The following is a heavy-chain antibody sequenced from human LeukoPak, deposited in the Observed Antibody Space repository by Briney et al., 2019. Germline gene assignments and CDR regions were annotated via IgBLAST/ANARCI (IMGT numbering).Heavy chain of an antibody. CDR3: ARGSRGYSYG. Sequence: SETLSLTCTVSGGSINGYYWTWIRQSPGKGLEWIGYVYYSGSSNYNPSLKSRVTISADTSKNQFSLKLTSVTAADTAVYYCARGSRGYSYGWGQGTLVTVSS. V-gene: IGHV4-59*01. CDR2: VYYSGSS. D-gene: IGHD5-18*01. CDR1: GGSINGYY. J-gene: IGHJ4*02.